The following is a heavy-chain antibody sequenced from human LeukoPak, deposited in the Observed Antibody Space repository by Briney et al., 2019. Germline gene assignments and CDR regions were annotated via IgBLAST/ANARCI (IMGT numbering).Heavy chain of an antibody. CDR1: GFTFSTYS. D-gene: IGHD3-10*01. J-gene: IGHJ3*02. CDR2: IATSSDYI. CDR3: ARGRSITILRGVAISDAFDI. V-gene: IGHV3-21*06. Sequence: GGSLRLSCAASGFTFSTYSSNWVRQAPGKGLEWVSSIATSSDYIYYAGSLKGRFTISRDNAKNSLYLHMNSLGPDDTAVYYCARGRSITILRGVAISDAFDIWGQGTKVTVS.